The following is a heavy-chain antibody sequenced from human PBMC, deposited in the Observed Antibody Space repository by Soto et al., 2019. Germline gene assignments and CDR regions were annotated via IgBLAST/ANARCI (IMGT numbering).Heavy chain of an antibody. V-gene: IGHV4-31*03. J-gene: IGHJ5*02. CDR2: IYYSGST. D-gene: IGHD1-7*01. CDR3: ARTGTTPPWFDP. CDR1: GGPISSGGYY. Sequence: SETLSLTCTVSGGPISSGGYYWSWIRQHPGKGLEWIGYIYYSGSTYYNPSLKSRVTISVDTSKNQFSLKLSSVTAADTAVYYCARTGTTPPWFDPWGQGTLVTVSS.